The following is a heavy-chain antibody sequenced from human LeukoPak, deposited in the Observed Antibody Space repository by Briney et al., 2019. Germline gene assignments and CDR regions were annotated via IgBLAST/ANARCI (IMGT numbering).Heavy chain of an antibody. CDR3: ARDSRGYSYGPNTDY. J-gene: IGHJ4*02. D-gene: IGHD5-18*01. CDR2: IKHDGSEK. CDR1: GFTLSDYW. V-gene: IGHV3-7*01. Sequence: GGSLRLSCAASGFTLSDYWMTWVRQAPGKGLEWVANIKHDGSEKYYVDSVKGRFTISRDISRSSLYLQMDSLRVEDTAMYYCARDSRGYSYGPNTDYWGQGTLVAVSS.